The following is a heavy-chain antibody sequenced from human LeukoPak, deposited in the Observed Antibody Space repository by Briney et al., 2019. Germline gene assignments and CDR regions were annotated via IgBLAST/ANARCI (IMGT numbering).Heavy chain of an antibody. D-gene: IGHD6-19*01. CDR2: IYYSGST. Sequence: PSETLSLTCTVSGGSISNYYWSWIRQPPGKGLEWIGYIYYSGSTNYNPSLKSRVTISVDTSKNQFSLKLSSVTAADTAVYYCTRVHEVVAGPHSFHFDYWGQGTLVTVSS. V-gene: IGHV4-59*01. J-gene: IGHJ4*02. CDR3: TRVHEVVAGPHSFHFDY. CDR1: GGSISNYY.